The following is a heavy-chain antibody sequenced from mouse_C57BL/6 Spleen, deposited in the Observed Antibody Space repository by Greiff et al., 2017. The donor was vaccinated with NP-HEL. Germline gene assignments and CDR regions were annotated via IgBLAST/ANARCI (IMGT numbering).Heavy chain of an antibody. D-gene: IGHD1-1*01. V-gene: IGHV1-64*01. CDR3: ARRGTVDAMDY. Sequence: QVQLQQPGAELVKPGASVKLSCKASGYTFTSYWMHWVKQRPGQGLEWIGMIHPNSGSTNYNEKFKSKATLTVDKSSSTAYMQLSSLTSEDSAVYYCARRGTVDAMDYWGQGTSVTVSS. J-gene: IGHJ4*01. CDR2: IHPNSGST. CDR1: GYTFTSYW.